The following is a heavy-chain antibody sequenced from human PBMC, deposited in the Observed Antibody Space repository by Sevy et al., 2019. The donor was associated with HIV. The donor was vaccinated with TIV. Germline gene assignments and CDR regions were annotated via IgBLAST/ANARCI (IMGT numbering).Heavy chain of an antibody. J-gene: IGHJ4*02. CDR1: GFSLTGYGVS. D-gene: IGHD3-10*02. Sequence: SGPTLVNPTQTLTLTCTFSGFSLTGYGVSVGWFRQPPGKALEWLALIYWDDDKRYSPSLKSRLTITGDTSKNQVVLTMTNLDPVDTATYYCARCSSTYYSRYFDSWGQGTLVTVSS. V-gene: IGHV2-5*02. CDR3: ARCSSTYYSRYFDS. CDR2: IYWDDDK.